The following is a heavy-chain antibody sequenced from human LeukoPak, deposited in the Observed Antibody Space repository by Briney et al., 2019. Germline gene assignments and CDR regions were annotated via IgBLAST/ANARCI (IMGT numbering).Heavy chain of an antibody. CDR1: GFTFSSYS. J-gene: IGHJ4*02. V-gene: IGHV3-21*01. CDR2: ITSSSTYI. Sequence: GGSLRLSCAASGFTFSSYSMNWVRQAPGKGLEWVSSITSSSTYIYYADSVKGRFTISRGNAKNSLYLQMNSLRAEDTAVYYCASTSSSYYSPFDYWGQGTLVTVSS. D-gene: IGHD1-26*01. CDR3: ASTSSSYYSPFDY.